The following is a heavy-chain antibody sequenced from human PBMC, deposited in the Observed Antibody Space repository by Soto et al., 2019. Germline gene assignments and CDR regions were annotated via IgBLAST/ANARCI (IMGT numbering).Heavy chain of an antibody. CDR3: ASLGFLYYYYGMDV. V-gene: IGHV4-34*01. Sequence: SETLSLTCAVYGGSLSGYYWSWIRQPPGKGLEWIGEINHSGSNNYNPSLKSRVTISVDTSKNQFSLKLSSVTAADTAVYYCASLGFLYYYYGMDVWGQGTTVTVSS. D-gene: IGHD3-10*01. CDR1: GGSLSGYY. J-gene: IGHJ6*02. CDR2: INHSGSN.